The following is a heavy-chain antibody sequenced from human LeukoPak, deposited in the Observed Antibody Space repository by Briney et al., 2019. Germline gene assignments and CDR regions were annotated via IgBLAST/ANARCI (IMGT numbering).Heavy chain of an antibody. CDR2: VTYSGVAT. CDR1: GFIFRNYA. Sequence: GGSLRLSCAASGFIFRNYAMSWVRQAPGKGLEWVCTVTYSGVATYHADSVKGRFTISRDNSKNTLSLQMNSLRAEDTAIYYCAKHDYGDFTPSPFPIWGQGTLVTVSS. J-gene: IGHJ4*02. CDR3: AKHDYGDFTPSPFPI. D-gene: IGHD4-17*01. V-gene: IGHV3-23*01.